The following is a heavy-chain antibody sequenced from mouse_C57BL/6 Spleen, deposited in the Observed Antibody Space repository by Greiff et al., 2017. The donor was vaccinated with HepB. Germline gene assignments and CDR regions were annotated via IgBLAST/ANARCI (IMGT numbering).Heavy chain of an antibody. CDR2: IYYSGTI. CDR1: GISITTGNYR. D-gene: IGHD2-5*01. J-gene: IGHJ2*01. Sequence: EVKLQESGPGLVKPSQTVFLTCTVTGISITTGNYRWSWIRQFPGNKLEWIGYIYYSGTITYNPSLTSRTTITRDTPKNQFFLEMNSLTAEDTATYYGSREGYSNYFDYWGQGTTLTVSS. CDR3: SREGYSNYFDY. V-gene: IGHV3-5*01.